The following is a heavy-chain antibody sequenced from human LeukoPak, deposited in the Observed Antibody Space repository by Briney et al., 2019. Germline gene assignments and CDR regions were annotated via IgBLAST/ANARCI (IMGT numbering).Heavy chain of an antibody. V-gene: IGHV3-9*01. D-gene: IGHD1-7*01. J-gene: IGHJ4*02. CDR1: GFTFDDYA. CDR2: ISWNSDTI. Sequence: GGSLRLSCASSGFTFDDYAMHWVRQPPGKGLEWVSGISWNSDTIDYADSVKGRFTISRDNAKRSLFLQMNSLRPEDTALYYCAKDRARNYFGDFDSWGQGTLVTVSS. CDR3: AKDRARNYFGDFDS.